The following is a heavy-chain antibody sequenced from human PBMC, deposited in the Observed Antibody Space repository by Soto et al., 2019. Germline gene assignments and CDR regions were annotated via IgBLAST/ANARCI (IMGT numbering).Heavy chain of an antibody. V-gene: IGHV4-31*03. J-gene: IGHJ4*02. CDR1: GGSISSGGYY. D-gene: IGHD3-3*01. Sequence: QVQLQESGPGLVRPSQSLSLTCTVSGGSISSGGYYWSWIRQHPGKGLEWIGYIHHSGSTYYNPSLKSRVTGSVATSKNQFSLEVSSVTAADTAVYYCARVPQCYDFLSDYHIAKCFDYWGQGTLVPVSS. CDR3: ARVPQCYDFLSDYHIAKCFDY. CDR2: IHHSGST.